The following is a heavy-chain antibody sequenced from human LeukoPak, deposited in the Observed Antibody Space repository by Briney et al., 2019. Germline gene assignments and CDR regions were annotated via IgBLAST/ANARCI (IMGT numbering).Heavy chain of an antibody. J-gene: IGHJ4*02. Sequence: SETLSLTCAVYGGSFSGYYWSWIRQPPGKGLEWIGEINHSGSTNYNPSLKSRVTISVDTSKNQFSLKLSSVTAADTAVYYCARRSSGSFDYWGQGALVTVSS. V-gene: IGHV4-34*01. CDR3: ARRSSGSFDY. D-gene: IGHD3-22*01. CDR2: INHSGST. CDR1: GGSFSGYY.